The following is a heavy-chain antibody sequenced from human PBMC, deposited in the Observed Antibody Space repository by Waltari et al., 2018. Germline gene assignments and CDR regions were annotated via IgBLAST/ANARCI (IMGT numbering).Heavy chain of an antibody. J-gene: IGHJ4*02. Sequence: EIRLVGFGGGLLGPGGTVRLSGAAAGLTVAITWMRWVRQAPGKGLEWVGRIRSKTDGGTIDYGAPVKGRFTISRDDSKNIVYLQLERLKSEDSGVYYCTIPSGTYDDYWGQGTLVTVSS. CDR1: GLTVAITW. CDR2: IRSKTDGGTI. CDR3: TIPSGTYDDY. D-gene: IGHD1-26*01. V-gene: IGHV3-15*01.